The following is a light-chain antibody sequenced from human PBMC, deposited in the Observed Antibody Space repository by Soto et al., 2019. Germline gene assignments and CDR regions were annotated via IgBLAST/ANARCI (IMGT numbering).Light chain of an antibody. CDR2: AAS. CDR1: QSVSSYY. CDR3: QQCGSSPWT. J-gene: IGKJ1*01. Sequence: EIVLTQSPGTLSLSPGERATLSCRASQSVSSYYLAWYQQKPGQAPRLLIYAASSRATGIPDRFSGGGSGTDFTRTISRLEPEDLAVYYCQQCGSSPWTVGQGTKVEIK. V-gene: IGKV3-20*01.